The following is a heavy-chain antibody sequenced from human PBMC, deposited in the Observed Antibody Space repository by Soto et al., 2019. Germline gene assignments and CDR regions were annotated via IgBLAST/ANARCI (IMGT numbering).Heavy chain of an antibody. CDR2: ISWNSGSI. J-gene: IGHJ6*02. Sequence: LRLSCAASGFTFDDYAMHWVRQAPGKGLEWVSGISWNSGSIGYADSVKGRFTISRDNAKNSLYLQMNSLRAEDTALYYCAKDNSGSYPGYGMDVWGQGTTVTVSS. CDR1: GFTFDDYA. V-gene: IGHV3-9*01. D-gene: IGHD1-26*01. CDR3: AKDNSGSYPGYGMDV.